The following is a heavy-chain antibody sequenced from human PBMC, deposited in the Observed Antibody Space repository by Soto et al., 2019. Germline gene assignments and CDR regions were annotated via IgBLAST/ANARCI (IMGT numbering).Heavy chain of an antibody. V-gene: IGHV3-21*01. D-gene: IGHD1-20*01. CDR3: ARETESYSWNDGLMDV. CDR2: IDVASPFM. Sequence: EVQLVESGGGLVKPGGSLRLSCAASGFSFSNFTINWVRQAPGKGLEWVSSIDVASPFMFYADSVTGRFTISRDNSKKSVYLLMNSLRAEDTAVYFCARETESYSWNDGLMDVWGQGTTVTVSS. CDR1: GFSFSNFT. J-gene: IGHJ6*02.